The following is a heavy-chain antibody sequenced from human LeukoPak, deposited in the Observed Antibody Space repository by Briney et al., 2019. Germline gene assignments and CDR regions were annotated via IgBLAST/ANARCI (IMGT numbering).Heavy chain of an antibody. V-gene: IGHV3-23*01. D-gene: IGHD1-26*01. Sequence: GGSLRLSCAASGFTFSIYTMSWVRQAPGKGLEWISVISGTGFTPYHIDFVKGRFTISRDNSKNILYLQMDGLRAEDKATYFCTKDVQVGPTRGFFDFWGQGTLVTVSS. J-gene: IGHJ4*03. CDR3: TKDVQVGPTRGFFDF. CDR2: ISGTGFTP. CDR1: GFTFSIYT.